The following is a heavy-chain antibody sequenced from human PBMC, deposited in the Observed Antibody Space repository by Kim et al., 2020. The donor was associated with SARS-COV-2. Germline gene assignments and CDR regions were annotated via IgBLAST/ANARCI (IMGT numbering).Heavy chain of an antibody. J-gene: IGHJ4*02. Sequence: GGSLRLSCAASGFTFSNAWMSWVRQAPGKGLEWVGRIKSKTDGGTTDYAAPVKGRFTISRDDSKNTLYLQMNSLKTEDTAVYYCTTDPNYYDSSGPGYWGQGTLVTVSS. CDR1: GFTFSNAW. D-gene: IGHD3-22*01. CDR3: TTDPNYYDSSGPGY. CDR2: IKSKTDGGTT. V-gene: IGHV3-15*01.